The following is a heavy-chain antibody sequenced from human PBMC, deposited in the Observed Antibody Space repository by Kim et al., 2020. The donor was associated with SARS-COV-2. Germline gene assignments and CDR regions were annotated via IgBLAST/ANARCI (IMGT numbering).Heavy chain of an antibody. CDR3: AREVGYSYGYDY. CDR2: IYYSGST. V-gene: IGHV4-59*01. D-gene: IGHD5-18*01. J-gene: IGHJ4*02. Sequence: SETLSLTCTVSGGSISSYYWSWIRQPPGKVLEWIGYIYYSGSTNYNPSLKSRVTISVNTSKHQFSLKLTSGTAADTAVYYCAREVGYSYGYDYWGQGTLVTVSS. CDR1: GGSISSYY.